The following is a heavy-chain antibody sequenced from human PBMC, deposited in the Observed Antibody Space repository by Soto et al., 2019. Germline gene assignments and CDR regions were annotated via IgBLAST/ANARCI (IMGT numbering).Heavy chain of an antibody. V-gene: IGHV3-66*01. J-gene: IGHJ4*03. CDR1: GFTVSSKY. Sequence: EVQLVESGGGLVQPGGSLRLSCAASGFTVSSKYMTWVRQAPGKGLEWVSLIQSGGTTYYADSVKGRFTISRDTAENTEHLQRPILGVADTALYYCASDDVGVDVDRCYGWPFDSLRIGSTVTVSS. CDR3: ASDDVGVDVDRCYGWPFDS. CDR2: IQSGGTT. D-gene: IGHD2-15*01.